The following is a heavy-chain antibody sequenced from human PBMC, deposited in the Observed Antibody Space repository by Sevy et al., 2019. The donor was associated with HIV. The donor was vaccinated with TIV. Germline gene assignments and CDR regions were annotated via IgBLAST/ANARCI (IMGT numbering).Heavy chain of an antibody. V-gene: IGHV3-49*04. J-gene: IGHJ4*02. D-gene: IGHD4-4*01. CDR2: IRNKEYNGTT. Sequence: GGSLRLSCTGSGFAFSDYALSWVRHAPGKGLEWVGFIRNKEYNGTTEYAPSLKGRFFISRDDSKSVAYLDMNSLKTADTGLYYCTRSVTTIYWGRGTLVTVSS. CDR3: TRSVTTIY. CDR1: GFAFSDYA.